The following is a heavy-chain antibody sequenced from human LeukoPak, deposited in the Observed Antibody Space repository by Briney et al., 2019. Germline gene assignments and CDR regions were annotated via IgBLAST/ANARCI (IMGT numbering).Heavy chain of an antibody. CDR2: MNSNSGNT. CDR3: ARGGAAAGSKYYYYYYYMDV. Sequence: RASVTVSCKASGYTFTSYDINWVRQAPGQGLEGMGWMNSNSGNTGYAQKFQGRVTMTRNTSISTAYMELSSLRSEDTAVYYCARGGAAAGSKYYYYYYYMDVWGKGTTVTVSS. V-gene: IGHV1-8*01. CDR1: GYTFTSYD. J-gene: IGHJ6*03. D-gene: IGHD6-13*01.